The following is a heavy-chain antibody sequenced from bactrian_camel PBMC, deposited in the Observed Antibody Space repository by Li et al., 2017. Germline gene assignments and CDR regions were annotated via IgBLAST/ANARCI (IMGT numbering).Heavy chain of an antibody. CDR1: GYSIRAAC. CDR3: AAGAYYNYYDNCLGNFGY. D-gene: IGHD4*01. CDR2: IDWDGST. V-gene: IGHV3-3*01. Sequence: VQLVESGGGSVQAGGSLRLSCEVMGYSIRAACMAWFRQAPGKEREGVAGIDWDGSTTYAHSVRGRFVISKDNAKNTMNLQMNSLKPEDTATYYCAAGAYYNYYDNCLGNFGYWGQGTQVTVS. J-gene: IGHJ6*01.